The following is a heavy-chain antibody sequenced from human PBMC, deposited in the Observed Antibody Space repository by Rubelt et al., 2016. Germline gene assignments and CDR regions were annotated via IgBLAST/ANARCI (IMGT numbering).Heavy chain of an antibody. CDR3: SASHWGSFDS. CDR2: INHSGST. Sequence: QVQLQQWGAGLLKPSETLSLTCAVYGGSFSGYYWSWIRQAPGKGLEWLGEINHSGSTNYNPSLRSRVTISIETTQNKFSRKLNSVTAADTAVYYCSASHWGSFDSWGPGTLVTVSS. CDR1: GGSFSGYY. V-gene: IGHV4-34*01. J-gene: IGHJ4*02. D-gene: IGHD7-27*01.